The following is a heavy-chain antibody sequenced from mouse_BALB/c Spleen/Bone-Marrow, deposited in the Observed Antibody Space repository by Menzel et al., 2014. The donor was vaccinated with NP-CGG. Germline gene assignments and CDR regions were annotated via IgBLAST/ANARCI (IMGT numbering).Heavy chain of an antibody. J-gene: IGHJ4*01. CDR1: GFSLTGYG. CDR3: ARDSFLITRALDY. Sequence: VKLMESGPGLVAPSQSLSIPCTVSGFSLTGYGVSWVRQSPGKGLEWLGMIWGDGSTDYNSALKSRLIISKDNSKSQVFLKMNSLQTDDTARYYCARDSFLITRALDYWGQGTSVTVSS. D-gene: IGHD2-4*01. CDR2: IWGDGST. V-gene: IGHV2-6-7*01.